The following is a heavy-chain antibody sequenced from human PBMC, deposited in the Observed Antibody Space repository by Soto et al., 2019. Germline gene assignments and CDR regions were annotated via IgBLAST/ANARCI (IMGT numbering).Heavy chain of an antibody. CDR1: GYTLTELS. Sequence: ASVNVSCKVSGYTLTELSMHWVRQAPGKGLEWMGGFDPEDGETIYAQKFQGRVTMTEDTSTDTAYMELSSLRSEDTAVYYCATAVAGDYYYYGREVSGKGTTVNVSA. CDR3: ATAVAGDYYYYGREV. D-gene: IGHD6-19*01. CDR2: FDPEDGET. J-gene: IGHJ6*04. V-gene: IGHV1-24*01.